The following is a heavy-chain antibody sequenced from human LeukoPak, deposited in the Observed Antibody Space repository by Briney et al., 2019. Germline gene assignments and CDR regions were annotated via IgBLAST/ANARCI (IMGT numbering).Heavy chain of an antibody. CDR2: INHSGST. Sequence: SETLSLTCTVSGGSISSYYWSWIRQPPGKGLEWIGEINHSGSTNYNPSLKSRVTISVDTSKNQFSLKLSSVTAADTAVYYCARDEFGLVYWGQGTLVTVSS. V-gene: IGHV4-34*01. J-gene: IGHJ4*02. D-gene: IGHD3-16*01. CDR3: ARDEFGLVY. CDR1: GGSISSYY.